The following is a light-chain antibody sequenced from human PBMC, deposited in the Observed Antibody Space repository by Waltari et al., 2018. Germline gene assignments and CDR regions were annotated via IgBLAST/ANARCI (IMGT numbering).Light chain of an antibody. Sequence: QSVLTQPPSVSGDPGQRVTISCSGNRSNIGAGYAVHWYQQFPGTVPKLLIFGDSFRPAVVLDRFSGSKSGTSASLAITGLQADDEAVYYCQAYDSSLSAWVFGAGTKLTVL. J-gene: IGLJ3*02. CDR1: RSNIGAGYA. CDR2: GDS. CDR3: QAYDSSLSAWV. V-gene: IGLV1-40*01.